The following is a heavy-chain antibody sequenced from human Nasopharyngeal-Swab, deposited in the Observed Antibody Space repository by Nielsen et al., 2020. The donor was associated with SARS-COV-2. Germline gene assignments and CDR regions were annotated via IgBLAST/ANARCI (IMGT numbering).Heavy chain of an antibody. D-gene: IGHD4-17*01. CDR3: ARRPTGYGDYYFDS. CDR2: VYYYSGTT. V-gene: IGHV4-59*08. J-gene: IGHJ4*02. Sequence: WIGQPPGKGLEWIGYVYYYSGTTHSNPSLKSRVTISMDTPKKQFSLQMSSVTTADTAVYYCARRPTGYGDYYFDSWGQGTLVTVSS.